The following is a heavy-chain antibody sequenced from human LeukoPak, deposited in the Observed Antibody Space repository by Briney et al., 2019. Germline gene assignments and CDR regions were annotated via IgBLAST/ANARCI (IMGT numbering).Heavy chain of an antibody. CDR3: ARAVKDIVATIVDY. D-gene: IGHD5-12*01. Sequence: SETLSLTCTVSGGSISSGDYYWSWIRQPPGKGLVWIGYIYHSGSTYYNPSLKSRVTISVDTSKNQFSLKLSSVTAADTAVYYCARAVKDIVATIVDYWGQGTLVTVSS. V-gene: IGHV4-30-4*01. J-gene: IGHJ4*02. CDR1: GGSISSGDYY. CDR2: IYHSGST.